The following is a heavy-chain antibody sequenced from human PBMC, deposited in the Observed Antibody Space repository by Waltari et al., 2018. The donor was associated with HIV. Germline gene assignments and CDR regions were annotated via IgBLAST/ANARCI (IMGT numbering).Heavy chain of an antibody. D-gene: IGHD6-13*01. CDR2: RSYDGSNK. Sequence: QVQLVESGGGVVQPGRSLRLSCAASGFTFSSYAMHWVRQAPGQRLEWVAVRSYDGSNKYYADSVKGRFTISRDNSKNTLYLQMNSLRAEDTAVYYCAKDRGIAAAVLSVPSMDVWGQGTTVTVSS. V-gene: IGHV3-30*18. J-gene: IGHJ6*02. CDR3: AKDRGIAAAVLSVPSMDV. CDR1: GFTFSSYA.